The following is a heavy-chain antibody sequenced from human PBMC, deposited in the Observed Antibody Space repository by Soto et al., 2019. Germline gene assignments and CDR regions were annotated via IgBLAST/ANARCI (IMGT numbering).Heavy chain of an antibody. Sequence: QVQLVQSGAEVKKPGSSVKVSCKASGGTFSSYAISWVRQAPGQGLEWMGGIIPIFGTANYAQKFQGRVTITADKSTSTAYMELSSLRSEDTAVYYCVRARDYYGSGSPLYGMDVWGQGTTVTVSS. D-gene: IGHD3-10*01. CDR2: IIPIFGTA. CDR3: VRARDYYGSGSPLYGMDV. J-gene: IGHJ6*02. V-gene: IGHV1-69*06. CDR1: GGTFSSYA.